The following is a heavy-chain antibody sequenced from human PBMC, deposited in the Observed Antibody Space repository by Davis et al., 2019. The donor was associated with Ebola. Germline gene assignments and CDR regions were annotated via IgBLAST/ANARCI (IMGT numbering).Heavy chain of an antibody. CDR1: GGTFSSYT. V-gene: IGHV1-69*02. CDR3: ARGLHQGPIGLPPGTLLQEHL. Sequence: AASVKVSCKASGGTFSSYTISWVRQAPGQGLEWMGRIIPILGIANYAQKFQGRVTITADKSTSTAYMELRSLRSDDTAVYYCARGLHQGPIGLPPGTLLQEHLWG. CDR2: IIPILGIA. J-gene: IGHJ6*01.